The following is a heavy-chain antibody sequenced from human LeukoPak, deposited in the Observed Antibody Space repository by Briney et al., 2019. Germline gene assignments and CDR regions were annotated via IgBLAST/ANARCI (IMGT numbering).Heavy chain of an antibody. V-gene: IGHV3-9*01. CDR3: ARGSSGSYYVAMDV. Sequence: GGSLRLSCVASEFTFDDYAIHWVRQVPGKGLEWVSGMNSKRTIIDYAESVKGRFTVSRDNAKNSLYPQMNSLRAEDTALYYCARGSSGSYYVAMDVWGQGTTVTVSS. D-gene: IGHD1-26*01. CDR2: MNSKRTII. J-gene: IGHJ6*02. CDR1: EFTFDDYA.